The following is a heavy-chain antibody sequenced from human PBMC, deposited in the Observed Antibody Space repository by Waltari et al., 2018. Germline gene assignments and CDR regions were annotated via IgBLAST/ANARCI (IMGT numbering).Heavy chain of an antibody. J-gene: IGHJ4*02. CDR3: ATRMVLAARN. CDR2: IISTGGT. V-gene: IGHV3-53*01. Sequence: EVQLVESGGGLIQPGGSLRLSCAASGFTVSNNYMSWVRQAPGRGRGGVSVIISTGGTSSADSVKGRFTISRDNSKNTLDLQMNSLRVEDTAVYYCATRMVLAARNWGQGTLVTVSS. D-gene: IGHD6-6*01. CDR1: GFTVSNNY.